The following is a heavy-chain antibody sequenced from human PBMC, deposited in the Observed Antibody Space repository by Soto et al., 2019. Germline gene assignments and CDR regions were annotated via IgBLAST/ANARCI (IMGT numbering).Heavy chain of an antibody. V-gene: IGHV1-8*01. CDR1: GYTFTSYD. D-gene: IGHD2-8*01. Sequence: ASVKVSCKASGYTFTSYDINWVRQATGQGLEWMGWMNPNSGNTGYAQKFQGRVTMTRNTSISTAYMELSSLRSEDTAVYYCARDGYCTNGVCQTSWFDPWGQGTLVTVYS. CDR2: MNPNSGNT. CDR3: ARDGYCTNGVCQTSWFDP. J-gene: IGHJ5*02.